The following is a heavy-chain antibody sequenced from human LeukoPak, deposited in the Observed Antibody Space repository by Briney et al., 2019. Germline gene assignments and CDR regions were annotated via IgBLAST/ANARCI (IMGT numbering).Heavy chain of an antibody. J-gene: IGHJ5*02. V-gene: IGHV4-4*07. Sequence: SETLSLTCTVSGGSISSYYWSWIRQPAGKGLEWIGRIYTSGSTNYNPSLKSRVTMSVDTSKNQFSLKLSSVTAADTAVYYCARDSGLPRRADWFDPWGQGTLVTVSS. CDR2: IYTSGST. CDR1: GGSISSYY. CDR3: ARDSGLPRRADWFDP.